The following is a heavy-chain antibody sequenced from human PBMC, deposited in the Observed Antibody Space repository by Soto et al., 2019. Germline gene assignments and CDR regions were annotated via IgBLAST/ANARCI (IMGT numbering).Heavy chain of an antibody. CDR2: ISDSGST. CDR1: GGSISDGYY. CDR3: ARRDRSGYSYWLDT. V-gene: IGHV4-31*01. D-gene: IGHD3-22*01. J-gene: IGHJ5*02. Sequence: QVQLQESGPGLVKPSQTLSLTCTVSGGSISDGYYWSWIRQHPGKGLEWIGSISDSGSTSYNPSLKSPLTISVDTSKNQFSLNLSSVTAADTAVYYCARRDRSGYSYWLDTWGQGTLVTVSS.